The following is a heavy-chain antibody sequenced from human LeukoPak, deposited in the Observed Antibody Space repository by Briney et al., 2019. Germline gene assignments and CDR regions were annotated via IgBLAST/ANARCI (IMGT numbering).Heavy chain of an antibody. J-gene: IGHJ4*02. D-gene: IGHD2-15*01. CDR1: GGSFSGYY. Sequence: PSETLSLTCAVYGGSFSGYYWSWIRQPPGKGREWIGEINHSGSTNYNPSLKSRVPISVDTSKNQFSLKQSSVTAADTAVYYCASLRMVAPGDYWGQGTLVTVSS. CDR3: ASLRMVAPGDY. V-gene: IGHV4-34*01. CDR2: INHSGST.